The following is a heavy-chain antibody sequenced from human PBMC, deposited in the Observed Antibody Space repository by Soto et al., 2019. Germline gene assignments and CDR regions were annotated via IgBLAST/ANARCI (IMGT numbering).Heavy chain of an antibody. J-gene: IGHJ5*02. Sequence: QVQLQESGPGLVKPSQTLSLTCTVSGGSISSGDYYWSWIRQPPGKGLEWIGYIYYSGSTYYNPSLKSRVTISVDTSKHQFSLKLSSVTAADTAVYYCARGLWFGELLASWFDPWGQGTLVTVSS. D-gene: IGHD3-10*01. V-gene: IGHV4-30-4*01. CDR1: GGSISSGDYY. CDR3: ARGLWFGELLASWFDP. CDR2: IYYSGST.